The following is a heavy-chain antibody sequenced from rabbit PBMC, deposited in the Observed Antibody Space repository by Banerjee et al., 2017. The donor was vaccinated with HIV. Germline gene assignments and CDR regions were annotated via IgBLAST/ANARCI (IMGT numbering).Heavy chain of an antibody. CDR2: IYAGSSGTT. D-gene: IGHD7-1*01. Sequence: QEQLEESGGDLVKPEGSLTLTCTASGFSFSRSYWICWVRQAPGKGLEWIACIYAGSSGTTYYASWAKGRFTISKTSSTTVTLQMTSLTAADTATYFCARDLTGVTGWNFNLWGPGTLVTVS. J-gene: IGHJ4*01. V-gene: IGHV1S45*01. CDR1: GFSFSRSYW. CDR3: ARDLTGVTGWNFNL.